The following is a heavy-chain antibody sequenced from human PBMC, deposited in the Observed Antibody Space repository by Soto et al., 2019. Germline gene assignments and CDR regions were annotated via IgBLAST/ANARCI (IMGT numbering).Heavy chain of an antibody. J-gene: IGHJ4*02. CDR2: IFPADSDT. V-gene: IGHV5-51*01. D-gene: IGHD2-15*01. CDR1: GYSFSNYR. CDR3: ASSVVVPSTMNYFDY. Sequence: AGSLKISCKCSGYSFSNYRIAWVRQIPGNGLEWMGIIFPADSDTKYSPSFQGQVTISADKSISTAYLQWSSLKASDTAMYYCASSVVVPSTMNYFDYWGQGFLVTVPS.